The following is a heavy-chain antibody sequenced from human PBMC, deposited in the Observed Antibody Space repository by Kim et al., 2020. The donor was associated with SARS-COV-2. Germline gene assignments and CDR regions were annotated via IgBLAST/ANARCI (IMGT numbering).Heavy chain of an antibody. V-gene: IGHV4-39*01. CDR1: GGSISSSTYY. CDR3: ASSPSVPVNWFDP. D-gene: IGHD2-2*01. J-gene: IGHJ5*02. Sequence: SETLSLTCTVSGGSISSSTYYWGWIRQPPGKGLEWIGNIYYSGSTYYNPSLRSRVTISVDTSKNQFSLRLTSVTAADMAVYYCASSPSVPVNWFDPWGQGTLVTVSS. CDR2: IYYSGST.